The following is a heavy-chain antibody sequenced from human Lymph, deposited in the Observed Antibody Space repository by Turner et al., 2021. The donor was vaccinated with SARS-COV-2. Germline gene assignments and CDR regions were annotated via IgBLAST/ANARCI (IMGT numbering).Heavy chain of an antibody. J-gene: IGHJ4*02. CDR2: ISSNGGST. CDR3: VKGDRYGGYHLDY. D-gene: IGHD5-12*01. CDR1: GFTFSSYA. V-gene: IGHV3-64D*06. Sequence: EVQLVESGGGLVQPGGSLRLSCSASGFTFSSYAMHWVRQAPGKGLEYFSAISSNGGSTYYADSVKGRFTISRDNSKNTLYLQMSSLRAEDTAVHYCVKGDRYGGYHLDYWGQGTLVTVSS.